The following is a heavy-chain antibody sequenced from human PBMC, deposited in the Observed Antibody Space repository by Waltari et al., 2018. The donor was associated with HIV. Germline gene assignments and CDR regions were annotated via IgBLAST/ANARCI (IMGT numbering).Heavy chain of an antibody. CDR2: LSGYGGST. CDR1: GFTSSSYD. D-gene: IGHD3-10*01. CDR3: VRSPVWFGEFPYTLDS. Sequence: EVHLLESGGGFVQPGGSRRLSCETSGFTSSSYDITWVRQAPGKGLEWISSLSGYGGSTYYADSVKGRFTISRDNSKNMVYLQINSLRAEDTALYYCVRSPVWFGEFPYTLDSWGQGTLVTVSS. V-gene: IGHV3-23*01. J-gene: IGHJ4*02.